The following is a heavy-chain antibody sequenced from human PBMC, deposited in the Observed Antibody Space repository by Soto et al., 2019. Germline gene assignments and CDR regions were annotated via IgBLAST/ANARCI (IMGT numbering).Heavy chain of an antibody. CDR3: ARVTTVVTPVDYHYYGMDV. D-gene: IGHD4-17*01. Sequence: PGESLKISCKGSGYSFTSYWIGWVRQMPGKGLEWMGIIYPGDSDTRYSPSFQGQVTISADKSISTAYLQWSSLKASDTAMYYCARVTTVVTPVDYHYYGMDVWGQGTTVTVSS. CDR2: IYPGDSDT. CDR1: GYSFTSYW. V-gene: IGHV5-51*01. J-gene: IGHJ6*02.